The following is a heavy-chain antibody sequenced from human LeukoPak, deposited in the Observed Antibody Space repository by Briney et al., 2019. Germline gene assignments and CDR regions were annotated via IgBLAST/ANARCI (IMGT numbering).Heavy chain of an antibody. D-gene: IGHD6-13*01. V-gene: IGHV4-59*01. J-gene: IGHJ4*02. Sequence: ASETLSLTCTVSGGSISSYYWSWIRQPPGKGLEWIGYIYYSGSTNYNPSLKSRVTISVDTSKNQFSLKLSSVTAADTAVYYCAREFSSSFFDYWGQGTLVTVSS. CDR1: GGSISSYY. CDR2: IYYSGST. CDR3: AREFSSSFFDY.